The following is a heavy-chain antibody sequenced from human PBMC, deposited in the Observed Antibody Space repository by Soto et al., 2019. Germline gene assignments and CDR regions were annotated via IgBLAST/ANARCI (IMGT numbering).Heavy chain of an antibody. CDR2: INPNNGAT. V-gene: IGHV1-2*02. CDR1: RYIFTAYD. J-gene: IGHJ5*02. D-gene: IGHD1-1*01. Sequence: QVQLVQAGAEVKKTGASVKVYCKAPRYIFTAYDMHWVRQAPGQGLEWMGWINPNNGATHCGRSFKGRVTMTSDTSISTAYMELSSPRSDDTAVYYCASHDPGARFDPWGAGTLGIVS. CDR3: ASHDPGARFDP.